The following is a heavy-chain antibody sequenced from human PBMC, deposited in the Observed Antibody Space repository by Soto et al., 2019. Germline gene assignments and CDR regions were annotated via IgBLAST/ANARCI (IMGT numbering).Heavy chain of an antibody. CDR3: TRETVAGITGLDY. D-gene: IGHD1-20*01. CDR2: ISVSDAFI. Sequence: GGSLRLSCAACGFNVGAFAVNWVRQAPGKGLEWVSGISVSDAFIYYADSVRGRFSISRDASENILYLQMNSLRVDDTALYYCTRETVAGITGLDYWGPGTLVTVSS. J-gene: IGHJ4*02. V-gene: IGHV3-23*01. CDR1: GFNVGAFA.